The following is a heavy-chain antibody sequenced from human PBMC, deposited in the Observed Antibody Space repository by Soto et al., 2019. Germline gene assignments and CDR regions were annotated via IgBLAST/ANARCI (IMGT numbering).Heavy chain of an antibody. CDR2: VHTSAGT. Sequence: SETLSLSCTVSGGSISNYYWSWIRQPAGKGLEWIGRVHTSAGTIYNPSLSSRATVSIDTSKNQFSLKLTSVTAADTALYYRARDMATFPYNWFDPWGQGTLVTVSS. D-gene: IGHD3-10*01. V-gene: IGHV4-4*07. J-gene: IGHJ5*02. CDR1: GGSISNYY. CDR3: ARDMATFPYNWFDP.